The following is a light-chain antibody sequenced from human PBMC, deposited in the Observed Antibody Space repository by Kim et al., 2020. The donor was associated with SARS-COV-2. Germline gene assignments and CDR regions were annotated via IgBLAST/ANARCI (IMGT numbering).Light chain of an antibody. Sequence: LSPGERATRSCRASQSISSDLAWYRHKPGQAPRLLIYAASNRATGIPARFSGSGSGTDFTLTISGLEPEDFAVYYCQQRSNWPLYTFGQGTKLEI. CDR3: QQRSNWPLYT. V-gene: IGKV3-11*01. CDR1: QSISSD. CDR2: AAS. J-gene: IGKJ2*01.